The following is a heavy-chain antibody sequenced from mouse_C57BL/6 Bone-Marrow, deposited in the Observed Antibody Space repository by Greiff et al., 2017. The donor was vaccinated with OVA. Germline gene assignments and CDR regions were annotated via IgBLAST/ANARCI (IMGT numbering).Heavy chain of an antibody. CDR1: GFSLTSYG. D-gene: IGHD2-10*01. V-gene: IGHV2-5*01. Sequence: VQLQQSGPGLVQPSQRLSITCTVSGFSLTSYGVHWVRQSPGKGLEWLGVIWRGGSTDYNAAFMSRLSITKDNSKSQVFFKMNSLQADDTAIYYCAKKGAYSHAMDYWGQGTSVTVSS. J-gene: IGHJ4*01. CDR3: AKKGAYSHAMDY. CDR2: IWRGGST.